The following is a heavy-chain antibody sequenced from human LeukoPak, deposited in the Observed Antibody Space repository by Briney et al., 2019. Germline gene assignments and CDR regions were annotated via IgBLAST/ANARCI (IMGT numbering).Heavy chain of an antibody. CDR3: ATSGTSYYDILTEYYFDY. D-gene: IGHD3-9*01. CDR1: GFTFSSYG. J-gene: IGHJ4*02. V-gene: IGHV3-30*03. Sequence: GGSLRLSCAASGFTFSSYGMHWVRQAPGKGLEWVAVISYDGSSKYYADSVKGRFTISRDNSKNTLYLQMNSLRAEDTAVYYCATSGTSYYDILTEYYFDYWGQGTLVTVSS. CDR2: ISYDGSSK.